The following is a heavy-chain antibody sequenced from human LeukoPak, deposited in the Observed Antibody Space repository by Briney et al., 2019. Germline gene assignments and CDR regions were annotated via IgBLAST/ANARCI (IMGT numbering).Heavy chain of an antibody. CDR3: AREITRIVGATEVWFDP. V-gene: IGHV1-2*02. CDR1: GYTFTDYY. D-gene: IGHD1-26*01. CDR2: INPNSGGT. Sequence: ASVKVSCKASGYTFTDYYMHWVRQAPGQGLEWMGWINPNSGGTNYAQKFQGRVTMTRDTSISTAYMELSRLRSDDTAVYYCAREITRIVGATEVWFDPWGQGTLVTVSS. J-gene: IGHJ5*02.